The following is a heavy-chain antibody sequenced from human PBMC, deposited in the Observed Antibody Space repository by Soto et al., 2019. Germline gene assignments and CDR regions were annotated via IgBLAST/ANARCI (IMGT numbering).Heavy chain of an antibody. J-gene: IGHJ3*02. CDR2: INAGNGNT. CDR3: ARVADIVVVPAANYAFDI. CDR1: GYTFTSYA. Sequence: ASVKVSCKASGYTFTSYAMHWVRQAPGQRLEWMGWINAGNGNTKYSQKFQGRVTITRDTSASTAYIELSSLRSEDTAVYYCARVADIVVVPAANYAFDIWGQGTMVTVSS. D-gene: IGHD2-2*01. V-gene: IGHV1-3*01.